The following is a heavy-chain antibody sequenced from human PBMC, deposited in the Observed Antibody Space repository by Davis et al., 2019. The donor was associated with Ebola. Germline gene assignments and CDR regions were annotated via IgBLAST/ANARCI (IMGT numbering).Heavy chain of an antibody. CDR2: LFDGGTT. CDR1: GLTVSSSY. Sequence: GESLKISCAASGLTVSSSYMSWVRQAPGKGLEWVSILFDGGTTYYADSVKGRFTISRDNSENTLYLQMNGLRVDDTAMYYCARETPVYRYGLDVWGQGTTVTVS. CDR3: ARETPVYRYGLDV. V-gene: IGHV3-53*01. D-gene: IGHD2-2*02. J-gene: IGHJ6*02.